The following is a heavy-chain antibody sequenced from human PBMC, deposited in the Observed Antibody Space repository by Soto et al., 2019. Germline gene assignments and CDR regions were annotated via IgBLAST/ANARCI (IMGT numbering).Heavy chain of an antibody. CDR2: IYRTGST. J-gene: IGHJ4*02. CDR1: GGSFTSNNW. D-gene: IGHD1-7*01. Sequence: QVQLQESGPGLVKPSGTLSLTCAVSGGSFTSNNWWTWVRQHPGQGLEWIGEIYRTGSTNYHPSLKSRVTISLDKSENQFSLNVTSLTAADTAVYYCASRDPGTSVDYWGQGTLVTVSS. V-gene: IGHV4-4*02. CDR3: ASRDPGTSVDY.